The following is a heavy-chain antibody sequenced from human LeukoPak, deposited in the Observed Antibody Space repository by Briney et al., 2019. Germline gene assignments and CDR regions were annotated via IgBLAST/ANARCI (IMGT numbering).Heavy chain of an antibody. J-gene: IGHJ3*02. D-gene: IGHD2-2*01. Sequence: GGSLRLSCAASGFTFSNYAMSWVRQAPGKGLEWVSAISGSGGSTYYADSVKGRFTISRDNSKNTLYLQMNSLRAEDTAVYYCAKHCSSTSCYGAFDIWGQGTMVTVSS. CDR2: ISGSGGST. V-gene: IGHV3-23*01. CDR3: AKHCSSTSCYGAFDI. CDR1: GFTFSNYA.